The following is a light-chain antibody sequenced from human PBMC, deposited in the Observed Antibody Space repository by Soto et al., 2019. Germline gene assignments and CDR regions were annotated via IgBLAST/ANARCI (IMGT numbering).Light chain of an antibody. CDR2: GAS. CDR3: QQYGTSPIT. V-gene: IGKV3-20*01. J-gene: IGKJ5*01. Sequence: DIVLTQSPGTLSLSPGEEAILSCRASQTVTSNYLAWYQQKPGQAPRXXIYGASARATGIPDRFSGSGSGRDFTLTISRPEPEDFAVYYCQQYGTSPITFGQGTRLE. CDR1: QTVTSNY.